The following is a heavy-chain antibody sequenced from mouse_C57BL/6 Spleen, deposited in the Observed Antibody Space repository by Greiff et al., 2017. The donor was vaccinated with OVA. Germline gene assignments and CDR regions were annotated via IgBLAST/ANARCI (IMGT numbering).Heavy chain of an antibody. V-gene: IGHV1-59*01. Sequence: QVQLQQPGAELVRPGTSVKLSCKASGYTFTSYWMHWVKQRPGQGLEWIGVIDPSDSYTNYNQKFKGKATLTVDTSSSTADMQLSSLTSEDSAVYYSARYYDSSDYAMDYWGQGTSVTVSS. CDR2: IDPSDSYT. CDR3: ARYYDSSDYAMDY. CDR1: GYTFTSYW. J-gene: IGHJ4*01. D-gene: IGHD1-1*01.